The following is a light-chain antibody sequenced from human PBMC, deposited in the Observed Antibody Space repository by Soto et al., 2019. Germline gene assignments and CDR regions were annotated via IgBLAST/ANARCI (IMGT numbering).Light chain of an antibody. Sequence: QSVLTQPASVSGSPGQSITISCTGTSSGVGGYNYVSWYQQHPGKAPKLMIYEVSNRPSGLSNRFSGSKSGNTASLTISGLQAEDEADYYCSSYTSSSTPFVFGGGTKLTVL. CDR2: EVS. CDR1: SSGVGGYNY. CDR3: SSYTSSSTPFV. J-gene: IGLJ2*01. V-gene: IGLV2-14*01.